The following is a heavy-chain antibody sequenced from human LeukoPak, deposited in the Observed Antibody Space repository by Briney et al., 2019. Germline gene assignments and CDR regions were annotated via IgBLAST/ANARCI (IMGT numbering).Heavy chain of an antibody. CDR3: TSPGSYGDN. Sequence: GGSLRLSCAASGFTFSSYGMSWVRQAPGKGLEWVSAISGSGGSTYYADSVKGRFTISRDNSKNTLYLQMNSLKTEDTAVYYCTSPGSYGDNWGQGTLVTVSS. V-gene: IGHV3-23*01. D-gene: IGHD5-18*01. CDR1: GFTFSSYG. J-gene: IGHJ4*02. CDR2: ISGSGGST.